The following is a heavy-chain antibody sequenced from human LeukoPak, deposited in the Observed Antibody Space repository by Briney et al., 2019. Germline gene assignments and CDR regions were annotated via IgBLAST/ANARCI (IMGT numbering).Heavy chain of an antibody. D-gene: IGHD3-3*01. J-gene: IGHJ5*02. V-gene: IGHV1-18*01. CDR2: ISAYNGNT. Sequence: ASVKVSCKASGYTFTSYGISWVRQAPGQGLERMGWISAYNGNTNYAQKLQGRVTMTTDTSTSTAYMELRSLRSDDTAVYYCARAEPEMNYDFWSGYYMANWFDPWGQGTLVTVSS. CDR3: ARAEPEMNYDFWSGYYMANWFDP. CDR1: GYTFTSYG.